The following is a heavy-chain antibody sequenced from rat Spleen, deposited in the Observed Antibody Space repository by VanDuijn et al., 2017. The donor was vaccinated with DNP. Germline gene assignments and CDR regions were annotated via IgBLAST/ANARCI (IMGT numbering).Heavy chain of an antibody. CDR3: ARGLNYGGYNYYWYFDF. V-gene: IGHV3-1*01. CDR1: GYSITSNY. J-gene: IGHJ1*01. Sequence: EVQFQESGPGLVKSSQSLSLTCSVTGYSITSNYWGWIRKFPGNKMEWMGYIGYSGSTSYNPSLKSRLSITRDTSKNQFFLQLNSVTTEDTATYYCARGLNYGGYNYYWYFDFWGPGTMVTVSS. D-gene: IGHD1-11*01. CDR2: IGYSGST.